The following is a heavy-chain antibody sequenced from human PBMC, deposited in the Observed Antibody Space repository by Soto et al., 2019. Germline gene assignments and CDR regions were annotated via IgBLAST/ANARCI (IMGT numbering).Heavy chain of an antibody. CDR3: ARYERPETPGTIDY. Sequence: ASVKVSCKASGYAFTSYDINWMRQATGQGLEWMGWMNPNSGNTGYAQKFQGRVTMTRNTSISTAYMELSSLRSEDTAVYYCARYERPETPGTIDYWGQGTLVTVSS. CDR1: GYAFTSYD. D-gene: IGHD3-3*01. V-gene: IGHV1-8*01. CDR2: MNPNSGNT. J-gene: IGHJ4*02.